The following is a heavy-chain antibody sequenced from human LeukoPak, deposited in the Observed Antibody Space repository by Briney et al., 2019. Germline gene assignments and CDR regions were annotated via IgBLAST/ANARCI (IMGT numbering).Heavy chain of an antibody. D-gene: IGHD3-22*01. V-gene: IGHV3-23*01. CDR3: AKRSDAGYYYDSSGYSFDY. CDR1: GFTFSSYG. Sequence: PGGSLRLSCAASGFTFSSYGMSWVRQAPGKGLEWVSAISGSGGSTYYADSVKGRFTISRDNSKNTLYLQMNSLRAEDTAVYYCAKRSDAGYYYDSSGYSFDYWGQGTLVTVSS. J-gene: IGHJ4*02. CDR2: ISGSGGST.